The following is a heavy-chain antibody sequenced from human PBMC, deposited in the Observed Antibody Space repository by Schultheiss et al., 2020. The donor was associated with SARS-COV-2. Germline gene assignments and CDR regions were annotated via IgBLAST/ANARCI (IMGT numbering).Heavy chain of an antibody. Sequence: SQTLSLTCAVSGYSISSGYYWGWIRQPPGKGLEWIGSIYHSGSTYYNPSLKSRVTISVDTSKNQFSLKLSSVTAADTAVYYCARFLPEDIVVVPAASYYYYYYMDVWGKGTTVTVSS. J-gene: IGHJ6*03. CDR1: GYSISSGYY. CDR2: IYHSGST. CDR3: ARFLPEDIVVVPAASYYYYYYMDV. D-gene: IGHD2-2*01. V-gene: IGHV4-38-2*01.